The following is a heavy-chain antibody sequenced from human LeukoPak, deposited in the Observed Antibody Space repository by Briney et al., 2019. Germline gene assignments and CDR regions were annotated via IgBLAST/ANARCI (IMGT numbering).Heavy chain of an antibody. V-gene: IGHV4-59*01. CDR2: IYYSGST. CDR1: GGSISSYY. CDR3: ARAQNYDYVWGS. D-gene: IGHD3-16*01. Sequence: SETLSLTCTVSGGSISSYYWSWIRQPPGKGLEWIGYIYYSGSTNYNPSLKSRVTISVDTSKNQSSLKLSSVTAADTAVYYCARAQNYDYVWGSWGQGTLVTVSS. J-gene: IGHJ4*02.